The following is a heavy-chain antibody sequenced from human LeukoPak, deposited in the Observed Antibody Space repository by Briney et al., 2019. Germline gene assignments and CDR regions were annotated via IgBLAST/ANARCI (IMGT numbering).Heavy chain of an antibody. D-gene: IGHD6-19*01. J-gene: IGHJ4*02. CDR2: IKTDGSIT. CDR1: GFSFSVFW. Sequence: GGSLRLSCAASGFSFSVFWMHWVRQVPGKGPVWVSRIKTDGSITDYADSVKGRFTISRDNSKNTLYLQMNSLRAEDTAVYYCARSSGWYYSWYYFDYWGQGTLVTVSS. CDR3: ARSSGWYYSWYYFDY. V-gene: IGHV3-74*01.